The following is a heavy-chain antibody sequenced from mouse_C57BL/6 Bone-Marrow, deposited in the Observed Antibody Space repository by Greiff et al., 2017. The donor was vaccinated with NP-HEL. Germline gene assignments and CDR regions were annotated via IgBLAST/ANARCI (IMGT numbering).Heavy chain of an antibody. D-gene: IGHD2-3*01. V-gene: IGHV1-81*01. CDR1: GYTFTSYG. Sequence: VKLQQSGAELARPGASVKLSCKASGYTFTSYGISWVKQRPGQGLEWIGEIYPRSGNTYYNEKFKGKATLTADKSSSTAYMELRSLTSEDSAVYFCARDGYSWFAYWGQGTLVTVSA. CDR3: ARDGYSWFAY. CDR2: IYPRSGNT. J-gene: IGHJ3*01.